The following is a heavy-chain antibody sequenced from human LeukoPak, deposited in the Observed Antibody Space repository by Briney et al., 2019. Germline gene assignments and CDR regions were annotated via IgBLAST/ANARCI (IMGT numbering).Heavy chain of an antibody. D-gene: IGHD3-16*01. CDR2: IYYSGST. Sequence: PSETLSLTCTVSGGSISSSSYYWGWIRRPPGTGLEWIGSIYYSGSTYYNPSLKSRVTISVDTSKNQFSLKLSSVTAADTAVYYCARSYYDYVWGSPTCFDYWGQGTLVTVSS. V-gene: IGHV4-39*01. CDR3: ARSYYDYVWGSPTCFDY. CDR1: GGSISSSSYY. J-gene: IGHJ4*02.